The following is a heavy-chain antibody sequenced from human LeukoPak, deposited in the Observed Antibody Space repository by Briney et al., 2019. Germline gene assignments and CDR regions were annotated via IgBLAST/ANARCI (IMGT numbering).Heavy chain of an antibody. V-gene: IGHV4-38-2*02. J-gene: IGHJ4*02. CDR1: GYSISSGYY. CDR2: IYSGVNT. CDR3: ARHQLIDWSPAVDY. Sequence: SETLSLTCSVSGYSISSGYYWGWIRQPPGKGLEWIGTIYSGVNTYYNPSLKSRVTISGDTSTNQFSLMLTSVTAADTALYYCARHQLIDWSPAVDYWGQGTLVTVSS. D-gene: IGHD3-9*01.